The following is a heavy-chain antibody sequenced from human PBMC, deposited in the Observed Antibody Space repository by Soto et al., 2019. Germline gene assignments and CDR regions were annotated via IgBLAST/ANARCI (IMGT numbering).Heavy chain of an antibody. CDR2: IKSKTDGGTT. D-gene: IGHD3-9*01. CDR1: GVTFSNAW. J-gene: IGHJ6*03. V-gene: IGHV3-15*01. CDR3: TTLNFDWPMSYYYYYMDV. Sequence: EVQLVESGGGLVKPGGSLRLSCAASGVTFSNAWRSWVRQSPGRVLEWVARIKSKTDGGTTDYAAPVKGRFTISRDDSKNTLYLQMNSLKTEDTAVYYCTTLNFDWPMSYYYYYMDVWGKGTTVTVSS.